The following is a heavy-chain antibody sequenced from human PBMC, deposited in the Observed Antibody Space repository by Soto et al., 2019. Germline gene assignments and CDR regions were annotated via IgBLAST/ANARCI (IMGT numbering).Heavy chain of an antibody. CDR2: ISGSGGST. D-gene: IGHD4-17*01. CDR1: GFTFSSYA. Sequence: EVQLLESGGGLVQPGGSLRLSCAASGFTFSSYAMSWVRQAPGKGLEWASAISGSGGSTYYADSVKGRFTISRDNSKNRLDLKMNSRRAEDTAVYYCAKVRSAVTTKMFDYWGQGTLVTVSS. J-gene: IGHJ4*02. V-gene: IGHV3-23*01. CDR3: AKVRSAVTTKMFDY.